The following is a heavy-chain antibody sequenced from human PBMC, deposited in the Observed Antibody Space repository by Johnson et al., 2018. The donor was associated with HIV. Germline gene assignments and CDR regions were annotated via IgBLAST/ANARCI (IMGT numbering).Heavy chain of an antibody. CDR2: TSSSGSTL. CDR3: ARDDAFDI. J-gene: IGHJ3*02. CDR1: GFTVSSNY. Sequence: VQLVESGGGLIHPGGSLRLPCAASGFTVSSNYMSCVRHAPGQGLEWVSYTSSSGSTLYFADSLKGRFNISRDHAKNSLYLQMNSLRAEDTAVYYCARDDAFDIWGQGTMVTVSS. V-gene: IGHV3-11*04.